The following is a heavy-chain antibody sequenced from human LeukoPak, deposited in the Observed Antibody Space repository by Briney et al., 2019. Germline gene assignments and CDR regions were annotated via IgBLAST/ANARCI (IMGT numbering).Heavy chain of an antibody. D-gene: IGHD4-17*01. J-gene: IGHJ4*02. CDR2: IYYSGST. CDR3: ARVIRTVTTPSYYFDY. Sequence: SETLSLTCTVSGGSISSSSYYWGWIRQPPGKGLEWIGSIYYSGSTYYNPSLKSRVTISVDTSKNQFSLKLSSVTAADTAVYYCARVIRTVTTPSYYFDYWGQGTLVTVSS. V-gene: IGHV4-39*01. CDR1: GGSISSSSYY.